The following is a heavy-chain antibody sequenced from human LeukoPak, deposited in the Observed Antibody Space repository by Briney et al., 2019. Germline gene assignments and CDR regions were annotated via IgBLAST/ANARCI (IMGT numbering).Heavy chain of an antibody. CDR3: ARVFDDYYDSSADPPLWFDP. Sequence: PSETLSLTCTVSVAPICSYFWVWTRRPPGMGREGIGNSYYSGSPNYNPSLKSRVTISVDTSKNQFSLRLRSVTAADTAVYYCARVFDDYYDSSADPPLWFDPWGQGTLVTVSS. D-gene: IGHD3-22*01. CDR2: SYYSGSP. CDR1: VAPICSYF. V-gene: IGHV4-59*01. J-gene: IGHJ5*02.